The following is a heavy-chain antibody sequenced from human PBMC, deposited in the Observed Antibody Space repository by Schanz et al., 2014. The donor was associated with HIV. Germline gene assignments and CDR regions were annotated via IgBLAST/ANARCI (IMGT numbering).Heavy chain of an antibody. D-gene: IGHD6-19*01. CDR2: IWFDGSNK. V-gene: IGHV3-30*02. CDR1: GFTFSSYG. Sequence: QVQLVESGGGLVKPGGSLRLSCAASGFTFSSYGMHWVRQAPGKGLEWVAVIWFDGSNKNYADSVKGRFTISRDNVKNTLSLQMSSLRIEDTAVYFCAKRGVAAEFDYWGQGTLVTVSS. CDR3: AKRGVAAEFDY. J-gene: IGHJ4*02.